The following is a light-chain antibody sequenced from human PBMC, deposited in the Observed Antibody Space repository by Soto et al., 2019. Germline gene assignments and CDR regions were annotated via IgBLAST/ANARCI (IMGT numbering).Light chain of an antibody. CDR2: DAS. CDR3: LQFGTYAT. J-gene: IGKJ1*01. CDR1: QSISTW. Sequence: DIQMTQSPSTLSASVGARVTITRRASQSISTWLAWYQQKPGKATKLLIYDASSLQGGVPPRSSGSGSATEFSLTISRLQSDDCATDYCLQFGTYATFGQGTKVEI. V-gene: IGKV1-5*01.